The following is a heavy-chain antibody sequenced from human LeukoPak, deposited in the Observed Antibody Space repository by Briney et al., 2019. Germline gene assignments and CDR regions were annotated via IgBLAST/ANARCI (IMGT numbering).Heavy chain of an antibody. CDR2: IYTSGT. Sequence: SETLSLTCTVSDGSISGYYWSWIRQPAGKGLEWIGRIYTSGTNYNPSLKSRVTVSVDMSKNQFSLKLSSVTAADTAVYYCARGGRGIAFDIWGHGTMVTVSS. J-gene: IGHJ3*02. V-gene: IGHV4-4*07. D-gene: IGHD6-25*01. CDR1: DGSISGYY. CDR3: ARGGRGIAFDI.